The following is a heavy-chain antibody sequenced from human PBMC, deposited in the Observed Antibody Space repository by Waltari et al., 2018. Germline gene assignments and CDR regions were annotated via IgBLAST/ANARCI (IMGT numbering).Heavy chain of an antibody. Sequence: QVQLVESGGGVVQPGRSLRLSCAASGFTFSSYAMHWVRQAPGKGLEWVAVISYDGSNKYYADSVKGRFTISRDNSKNTLYLQMNSLRAEDTAVYYCARESSSWYLSYYYYYMDVWGKGTTVTVSS. D-gene: IGHD6-13*01. J-gene: IGHJ6*03. CDR2: ISYDGSNK. CDR3: ARESSSWYLSYYYYYMDV. V-gene: IGHV3-30-3*01. CDR1: GFTFSSYA.